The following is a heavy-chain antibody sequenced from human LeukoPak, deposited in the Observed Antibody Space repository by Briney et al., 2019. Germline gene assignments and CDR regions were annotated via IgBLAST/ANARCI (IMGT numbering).Heavy chain of an antibody. Sequence: GGSLRLSCAASGFTFSSYWMHWVRQAPGKGLVWVSRINSDGSSTSYADSVKGRFTISRDNAKNTLYLQMNSLRAEDTAVYYCAGDSGFYYGSVYYFDYWGQGTLVTVSS. J-gene: IGHJ4*02. CDR1: GFTFSSYW. CDR2: INSDGSST. D-gene: IGHD3-10*01. CDR3: AGDSGFYYGSVYYFDY. V-gene: IGHV3-74*01.